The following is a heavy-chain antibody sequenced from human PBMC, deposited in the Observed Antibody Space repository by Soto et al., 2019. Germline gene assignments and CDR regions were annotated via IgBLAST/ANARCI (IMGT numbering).Heavy chain of an antibody. CDR1: GFSLSTSGVG. CDR2: IYWDDDK. D-gene: IGHD3-9*01. V-gene: IGHV2-5*02. CDR3: ARLYYDILTGYYVDAFDI. Sequence: QITLKESGPTLVKPTQTLTLTCTFSGFSLSTSGVGVGWIRQPPGKALEWLALIYWDDDKRYSPSLKSRLTITKDXXNXPXXLTMPTMDPGYTPTHGRARLYYDILTGYYVDAFDIWGQGTLVTVSS. J-gene: IGHJ3*02.